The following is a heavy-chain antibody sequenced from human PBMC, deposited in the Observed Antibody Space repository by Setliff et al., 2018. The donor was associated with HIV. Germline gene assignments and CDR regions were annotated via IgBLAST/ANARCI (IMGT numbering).Heavy chain of an antibody. CDR1: GFSLRTSGVG. Sequence: SGPTLVNPTETLTLTCTFSGFSLRTSGVGVGWIRQPPGKALEWLALIYWDDDKYYSPSLKSRLTITKDTSKNQVVLTMTNMDPVDTATYYCAHTATYYYDSSGYFDYWGQGTLVTVSS. CDR3: AHTATYYYDSSGYFDY. V-gene: IGHV2-5*02. D-gene: IGHD3-22*01. J-gene: IGHJ4*02. CDR2: IYWDDDK.